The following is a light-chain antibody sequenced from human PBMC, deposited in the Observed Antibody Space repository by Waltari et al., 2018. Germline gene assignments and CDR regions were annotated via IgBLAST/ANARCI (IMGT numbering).Light chain of an antibody. V-gene: IGKV1-39*01. CDR1: QKISSY. CDR3: QQTYTTPRT. Sequence: DLQMTQSPSSLSASVEDRVIITCRASQKISSYLNWYQQKPGTAPRLLIYDSSRLQSGVPSRFSGSGSGTDFTLTISSLQPEDFGTYYCQQTYTTPRTFGQGTKVETK. J-gene: IGKJ1*01. CDR2: DSS.